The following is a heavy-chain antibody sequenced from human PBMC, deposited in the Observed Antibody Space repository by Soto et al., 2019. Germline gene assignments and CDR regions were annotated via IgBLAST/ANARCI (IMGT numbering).Heavy chain of an antibody. D-gene: IGHD5-12*01. J-gene: IGHJ4*02. CDR1: GFTFSSYG. CDR2: ISYNGGHQ. Sequence: PGGSLRLSCAASGFTFSSYGMHWVRQAPGKGLEWVAVISYNGGHQQYADSVKGRFTISRDNSQNTLYLQMNSLRAEDTAVYYCAKQWLPYINYFDYWGQGTLVTVSS. V-gene: IGHV3-30*18. CDR3: AKQWLPYINYFDY.